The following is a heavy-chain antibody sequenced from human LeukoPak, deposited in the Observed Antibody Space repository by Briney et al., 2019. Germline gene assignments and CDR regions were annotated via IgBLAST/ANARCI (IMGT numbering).Heavy chain of an antibody. CDR3: GRVRAGSSSPSVRDAFDI. V-gene: IGHV4-34*01. CDR1: GGSFSGYY. Sequence: PSETLSLTCAVYGGSFSGYYWSWIRQPPGKGLEWIGEINHSGITNFNPSLKSRVTISVDTSKNQFSLNLSSVTAADTAVYYCGRVRAGSSSPSVRDAFDIWGQGTMVTVSS. CDR2: INHSGIT. J-gene: IGHJ3*02. D-gene: IGHD6-6*01.